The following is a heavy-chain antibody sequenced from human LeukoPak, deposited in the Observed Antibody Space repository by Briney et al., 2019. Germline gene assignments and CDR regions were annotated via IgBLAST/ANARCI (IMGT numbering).Heavy chain of an antibody. CDR3: ARGVNTVPNFDY. J-gene: IGHJ4*02. Sequence: GGSLRLSCAASGFTFSTYNMNWVRQAPGKGLEWVSSISSSSSYIYYADSVKGRFTISRDNAKNSLYLQMNSLRAEDTAVYYCARGVNTVPNFDYWGQGTLVTVSS. D-gene: IGHD4-17*01. CDR2: ISSSSSYI. CDR1: GFTFSTYN. V-gene: IGHV3-21*01.